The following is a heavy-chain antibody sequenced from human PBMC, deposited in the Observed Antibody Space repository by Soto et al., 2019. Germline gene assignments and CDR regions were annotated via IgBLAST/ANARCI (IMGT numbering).Heavy chain of an antibody. Sequence: GASVKVSCKASGYTFTGYYMHWVRQAPGQGLDWMGWINPNSGGTNYAQKFQGWVTMTRDTSTSTAYMELSRLRSDDTAVYYCARDLGYCSGGSCYSYGMDVWGQGTTVTVSS. CDR1: GYTFTGYY. V-gene: IGHV1-2*04. J-gene: IGHJ6*02. CDR2: INPNSGGT. D-gene: IGHD2-15*01. CDR3: ARDLGYCSGGSCYSYGMDV.